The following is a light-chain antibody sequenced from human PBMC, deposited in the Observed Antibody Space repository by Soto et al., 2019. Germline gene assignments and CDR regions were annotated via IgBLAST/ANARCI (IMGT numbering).Light chain of an antibody. CDR2: SAS. CDR1: QGISIY. V-gene: IGKV1-12*01. J-gene: IGKJ1*01. Sequence: DIQMTQSPSSVSSSVGDRVTITCRASQGISIYLVWYQQKPGKAPNLLINSASSLQTGVPSRFSGSGSGTDFTLTITSLQPEDFATYYCQQPNTFPLAFGQGTKVEIK. CDR3: QQPNTFPLA.